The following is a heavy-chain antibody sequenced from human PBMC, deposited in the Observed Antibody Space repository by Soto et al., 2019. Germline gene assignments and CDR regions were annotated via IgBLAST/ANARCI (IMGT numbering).Heavy chain of an antibody. CDR1: GGTFSSYA. CDR3: AGDRPGPNDDSFGAFDI. V-gene: IGHV1-69*06. D-gene: IGHD3-22*01. CDR2: IIPIFGTA. Sequence: QVQLVQSGAEVKKPGSSVKVSCKASGGTFSSYAISWVRQAPGQGLEWMGGIIPIFGTANYAQKFQGRVTIAAGKCTRTSYRELSSLRFEDTAVYYYAGDRPGPNDDSFGAFDIWCQGTMVTVSS. J-gene: IGHJ3*02.